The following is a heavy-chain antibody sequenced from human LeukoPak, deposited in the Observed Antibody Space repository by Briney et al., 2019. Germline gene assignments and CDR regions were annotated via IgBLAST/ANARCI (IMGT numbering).Heavy chain of an antibody. D-gene: IGHD5-18*01. V-gene: IGHV3-23*01. J-gene: IGHJ4*02. Sequence: GGPLRLSCAASGFTFSSYEMNWVRQAPGKGLEWVSAISGSGGSTFYADSVKGLFTISRDNSKNTLYLQMHSLRAEDTAVYYCAKFRGYSYGPIGYWGQGTLVTVSS. CDR3: AKFRGYSYGPIGY. CDR1: GFTFSSYE. CDR2: ISGSGGST.